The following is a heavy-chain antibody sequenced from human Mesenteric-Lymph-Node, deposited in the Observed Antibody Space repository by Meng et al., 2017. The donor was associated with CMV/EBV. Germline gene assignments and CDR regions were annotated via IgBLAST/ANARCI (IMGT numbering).Heavy chain of an antibody. D-gene: IGHD3-10*01. CDR2: ISAYNGNT. CDR3: ARDDGSGSNPLGY. CDR1: GYTFSSYG. J-gene: IGHJ4*02. Sequence: ASVKVSCKASGYTFSSYGITWVRQAPGQGLEWMGWISAYNGNTNYAQQLQGRVTMSTDTSTSTAYMELRSLRSDDTAVYYCARDDGSGSNPLGYWGQGTLVTVSS. V-gene: IGHV1-18*01.